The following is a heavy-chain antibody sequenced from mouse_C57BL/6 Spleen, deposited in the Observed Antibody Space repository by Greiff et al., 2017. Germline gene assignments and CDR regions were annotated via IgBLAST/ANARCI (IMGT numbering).Heavy chain of an antibody. CDR1: GYTFTDYY. Sequence: VHLVESGAELVRPGASVKLSCKASGYTFTDYYINWVKQRPGQGLEWIARIYPGSGNTYYNEKFKGKATLTAEKSSSTAYMQLSSLTSEDSAVYFCARASGSRFDYWGQGTTLTVSS. CDR2: IYPGSGNT. J-gene: IGHJ2*01. CDR3: ARASGSRFDY. V-gene: IGHV1-76*01. D-gene: IGHD1-1*01.